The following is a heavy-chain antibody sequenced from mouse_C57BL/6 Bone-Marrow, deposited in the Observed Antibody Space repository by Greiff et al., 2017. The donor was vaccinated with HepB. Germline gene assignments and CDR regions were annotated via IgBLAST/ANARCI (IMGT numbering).Heavy chain of an antibody. D-gene: IGHD6-1*01. CDR1: GYTFTSYG. CDR2: IYPRSDNT. Sequence: QVQLQQSGAELARPGASVKLSCKASGYTFTSYGISWVKQRTGQGLEWIGEIYPRSDNTYYNEKFKGKATLTADKSSSTAYMELRSLTSEDSAVYFCARPLLYAMDYWGQGTSVTVSS. V-gene: IGHV1-81*01. J-gene: IGHJ4*01. CDR3: ARPLLYAMDY.